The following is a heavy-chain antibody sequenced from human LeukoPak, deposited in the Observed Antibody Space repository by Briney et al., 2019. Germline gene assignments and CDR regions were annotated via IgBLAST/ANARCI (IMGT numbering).Heavy chain of an antibody. CDR2: ISWDGGST. V-gene: IGHV3-43D*04. J-gene: IGHJ6*03. Sequence: GGSLRLSCAASGFTFDDYAMHWVRQAPGKGLEWVSLISWDGGSTYYADSVKGRFTISRDNGKNSLYLQMNSLRAEDTALYYCAKGLYGSGSYYLDVWGKGTTVTVSS. CDR1: GFTFDDYA. D-gene: IGHD3-10*01. CDR3: AKGLYGSGSYYLDV.